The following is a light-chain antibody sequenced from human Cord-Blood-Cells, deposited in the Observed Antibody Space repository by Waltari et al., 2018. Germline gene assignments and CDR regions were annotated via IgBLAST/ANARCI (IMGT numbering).Light chain of an antibody. J-gene: IGLJ3*02. CDR1: SGSVSTSYY. CDR2: STN. Sequence: QTVVTQEPSFSVSPGGTVTRTCGLSSGSVSTSYYPSWYQQTPGQAPRTLIYSTNTRSSGVPDRFSGSILGNKAALTITGAQADDESDYYCVLYMGSGIHWVFGGGTKLTVL. V-gene: IGLV8-61*01. CDR3: VLYMGSGIHWV.